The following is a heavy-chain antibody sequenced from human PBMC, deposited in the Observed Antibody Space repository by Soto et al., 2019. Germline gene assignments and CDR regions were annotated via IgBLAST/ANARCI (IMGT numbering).Heavy chain of an antibody. CDR3: AKSDVTVTTSYYYYMDV. V-gene: IGHV3-30*18. Sequence: GGSLRLSCAASGFTFSSYGMHWVRQAPGKGLEWVAVISYDGSNKYYADSVKGRFTISRDNSKNTLYLQMNSLRAEDTAVYYCAKSDVTVTTSYYYYMDVWGKGTTVTVSS. CDR1: GFTFSSYG. J-gene: IGHJ6*03. D-gene: IGHD4-17*01. CDR2: ISYDGSNK.